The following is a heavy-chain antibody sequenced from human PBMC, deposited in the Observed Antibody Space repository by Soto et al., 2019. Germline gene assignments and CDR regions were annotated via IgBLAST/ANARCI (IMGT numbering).Heavy chain of an antibody. CDR1: GGSISSYY. D-gene: IGHD1-7*01. Sequence: SETLSLTCTVSGGSISSYYWSWIRQPPGKGLEWIGYIYYSGSTNYNPSLKSRVTISVDTSKNQLSLKLSSVTAADTAVYYCGSHRRITGTTGDDYWGQGTLVTVSS. CDR2: IYYSGST. V-gene: IGHV4-59*01. CDR3: GSHRRITGTTGDDY. J-gene: IGHJ4*02.